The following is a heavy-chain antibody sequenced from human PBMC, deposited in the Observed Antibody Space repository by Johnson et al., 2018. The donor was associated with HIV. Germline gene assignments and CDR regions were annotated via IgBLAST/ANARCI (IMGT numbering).Heavy chain of an antibody. Sequence: QVQLVESGGGLVKPGGSLRLSCAASGFTFSSYAMHWVRQAPGKGLEWETIISYDGINKYYADSVQGRFTISRDNSKNTLYLQMHSLRLEDTAVYYCAKVRWLRLDNEAFDSWGQGTMVTVSS. J-gene: IGHJ3*02. V-gene: IGHV3-30*04. CDR2: ISYDGINK. CDR3: AKVRWLRLDNEAFDS. CDR1: GFTFSSYA. D-gene: IGHD5-12*01.